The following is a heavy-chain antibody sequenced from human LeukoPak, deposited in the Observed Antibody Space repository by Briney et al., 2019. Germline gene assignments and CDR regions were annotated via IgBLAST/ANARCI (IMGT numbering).Heavy chain of an antibody. CDR2: ISAYNGNT. D-gene: IGHD2-21*02. CDR3: ARDRRHIVVVTAIRGNYFDY. CDR1: GYTFTSYG. J-gene: IGHJ4*02. Sequence: ASVKVSCKASGYTFTSYGISWVRQAPGQGLEWMGWISAYNGNTNYAQKFQGRVTMTRDTSTSTVYMELSSLRSEDTAVYYCARDRRHIVVVTAIRGNYFDYWGQGTLVTVSS. V-gene: IGHV1-18*01.